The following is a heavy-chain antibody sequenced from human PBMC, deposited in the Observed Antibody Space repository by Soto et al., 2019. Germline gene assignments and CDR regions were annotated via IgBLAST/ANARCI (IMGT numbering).Heavy chain of an antibody. D-gene: IGHD3-9*01. CDR3: ARGFPRYYDIPEGSGPSYFDY. V-gene: IGHV1-69*13. Sequence: SVKVSCKASGGTFSSYAISWVRQAPGQGLEWMGGIIPIFGTANCAQKFQGRVTITADESTSTACMELSSLRSEDTAVYYCARGFPRYYDIPEGSGPSYFDYWGQGTLVTVSS. J-gene: IGHJ4*02. CDR2: IIPIFGTA. CDR1: GGTFSSYA.